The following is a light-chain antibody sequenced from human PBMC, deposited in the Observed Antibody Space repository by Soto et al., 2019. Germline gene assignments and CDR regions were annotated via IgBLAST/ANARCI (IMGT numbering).Light chain of an antibody. CDR2: AAS. CDR1: QSISSY. V-gene: IGKV1-39*01. CDR3: QQSYSTPPYA. J-gene: IGKJ2*01. Sequence: DIQMTQSPSSLSASVGDRVTITCRASQSISSYLNWYQQKPGKAPKLLIYAASSLQSGVPSMFSGSGSVTDFTLAISSLQPEDFATYYCQQSYSTPPYAFGQGTKLDIK.